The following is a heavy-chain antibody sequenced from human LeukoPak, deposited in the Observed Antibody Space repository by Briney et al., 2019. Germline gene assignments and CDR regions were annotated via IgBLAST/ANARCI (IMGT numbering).Heavy chain of an antibody. CDR3: ARDVRFGDLLYTGTPAFDY. CDR2: IYHSGST. D-gene: IGHD3-10*01. CDR1: GGSISSSNW. V-gene: IGHV4-4*02. J-gene: IGHJ4*02. Sequence: PSETLSLTCAVSGGSISSSNWWSWVRQPPGKGLEWIGEIYHSGSTNYNPSLKSRVTISVDKSKNQFSLKLSSVTAADTAMYFCARDVRFGDLLYTGTPAFDYWGQGTLVTVSS.